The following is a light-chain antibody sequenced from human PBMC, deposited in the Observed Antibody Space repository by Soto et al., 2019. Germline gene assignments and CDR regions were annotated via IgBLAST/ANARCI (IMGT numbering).Light chain of an antibody. V-gene: IGKV1-5*03. Sequence: DIQMTQSPSTLAASVGDRVTITCRASESVSSWLAWYQQKPGTAPKLLIYTASNLESGVPSRFRGGGFGTEFTLTISSLQPEDFAIYYCQQYNFYPYTFGQGTTLE. CDR1: ESVSSW. J-gene: IGKJ2*01. CDR2: TAS. CDR3: QQYNFYPYT.